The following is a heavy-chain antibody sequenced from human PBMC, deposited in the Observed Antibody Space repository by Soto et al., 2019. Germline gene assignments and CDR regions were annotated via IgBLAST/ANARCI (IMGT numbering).Heavy chain of an antibody. CDR3: AMVDNYVTPTPQDV. D-gene: IGHD3-16*01. V-gene: IGHV1-18*01. CDR2: ISPYSGHT. J-gene: IGHJ6*02. CDR1: GYIFVNYG. Sequence: QVQLVQSGDEVRKPGSSVKVSCKASGYIFVNYGIAWVRQAPEQGLEWMGWISPYSGHTHYASKVQCRLTMTTDTSTNTAYMALGSLTSDETAVYYGAMVDNYVTPTPQDVWGQGTTVTVSS.